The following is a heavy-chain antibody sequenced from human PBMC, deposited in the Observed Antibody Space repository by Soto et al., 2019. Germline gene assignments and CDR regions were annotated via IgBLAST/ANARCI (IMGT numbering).Heavy chain of an antibody. Sequence: PGGSLRLSCAASGFTFSSYAMSWVRQAPGKGLEWVSAISGSGGSTYYADSVKGRFTISRDNSKNTLYLQMNSLRAEDTAVYYCAKDPVVVAATAYYYYGMDVWGQGTTVTVSS. V-gene: IGHV3-23*01. CDR1: GFTFSSYA. CDR3: AKDPVVVAATAYYYYGMDV. D-gene: IGHD2-15*01. J-gene: IGHJ6*02. CDR2: ISGSGGST.